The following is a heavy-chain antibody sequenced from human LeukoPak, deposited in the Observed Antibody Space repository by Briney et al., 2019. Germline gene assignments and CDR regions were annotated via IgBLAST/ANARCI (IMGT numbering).Heavy chain of an antibody. Sequence: ASVKVSCKASGYTFTGYYMHWVRQAPGQGLEWMGRINPNSGGTNYAQKCQGRVTMTRDTSISTAYMELSRLRSDDTAVYYCASGQVVVPAAKATASPGPYWGQGTLVTVSS. D-gene: IGHD2-2*01. CDR2: INPNSGGT. CDR1: GYTFTGYY. V-gene: IGHV1-2*06. CDR3: ASGQVVVPAAKATASPGPY. J-gene: IGHJ4*02.